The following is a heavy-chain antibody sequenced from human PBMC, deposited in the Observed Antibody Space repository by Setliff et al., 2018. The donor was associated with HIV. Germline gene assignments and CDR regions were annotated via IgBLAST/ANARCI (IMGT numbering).Heavy chain of an antibody. CDR2: IYYSESADY. V-gene: IGHV4-59*01. Sequence: SETLSLTCTVSGGSISNYYWNWIRQSPGKGLEWIGYIYYSESADYNYNPSLKSRVTISVDTSKSQFSLNLSSVTAADTAMYYCARIVRWELVATSTFFYYYMDVWGKGTTVTVSS. J-gene: IGHJ6*03. CDR3: ARIVRWELVATSTFFYYYMDV. D-gene: IGHD1-26*01. CDR1: GGSISNYY.